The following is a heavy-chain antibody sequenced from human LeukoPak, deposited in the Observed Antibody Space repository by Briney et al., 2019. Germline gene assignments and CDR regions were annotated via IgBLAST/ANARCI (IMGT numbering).Heavy chain of an antibody. CDR2: ISSSGSTI. CDR3: ARDSDSSGYYGWFDP. V-gene: IGHV3-11*04. CDR1: GFTFSDYY. D-gene: IGHD3-22*01. J-gene: IGHJ5*02. Sequence: GGSVRLSCAASGFTFSDYYMSWIRQAPGKGLEWVSYISSSGSTIYYADSVKGRFTISRDNAKNSLYLQMNSLRAEDTAVYYCARDSDSSGYYGWFDPWGQGTLVTVSS.